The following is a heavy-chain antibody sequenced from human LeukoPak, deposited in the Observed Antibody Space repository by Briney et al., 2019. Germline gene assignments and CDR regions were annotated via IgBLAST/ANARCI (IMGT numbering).Heavy chain of an antibody. J-gene: IGHJ3*02. CDR2: IYYSGIT. CDR1: GGSISNNNYY. V-gene: IGHV4-39*07. CDR3: AREFEAMSI. Sequence: SETLSLTCTVAGGSISNNNYYWGWLRQPPGKGLEWIGNIYYSGITNYNPSLKSRLTISVDTSKNQFSLKLSSVTAADTAVYYCAREFEAMSIWGQGTMVTVSS. D-gene: IGHD5-18*01.